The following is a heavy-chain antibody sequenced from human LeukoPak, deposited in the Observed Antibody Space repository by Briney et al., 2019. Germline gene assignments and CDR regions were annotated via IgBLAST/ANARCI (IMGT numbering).Heavy chain of an antibody. D-gene: IGHD6-19*01. V-gene: IGHV1-46*01. J-gene: IGHJ4*02. CDR3: VRSYSSGWYGY. Sequence: ASVKVSCKASGYTFTSYYMHWVRQAPGQGLEWMGIINPSGGSTSYAQKFQGRATMTRDMSTSTVYMELSSLRSEDTAVYYCVRSYSSGWYGYWGQGTLVTVSS. CDR1: GYTFTSYY. CDR2: INPSGGST.